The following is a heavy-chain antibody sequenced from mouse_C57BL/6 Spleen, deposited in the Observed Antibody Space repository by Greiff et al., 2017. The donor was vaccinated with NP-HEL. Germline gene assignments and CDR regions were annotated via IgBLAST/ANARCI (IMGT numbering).Heavy chain of an antibody. CDR2: ISDGGSYT. D-gene: IGHD1-1*01. V-gene: IGHV5-4*01. Sequence: EVHLVESGGGLVKPGGSLKLSCAASGFTFSSYAMSWVRQTPEKRLEWVATISDGGSYTYYPDNVKGRFTISRDNAKNNLYLQMSHLKSEDTAMYYCARGRYYGSLAWFAYWGQGTLVTVSA. CDR3: ARGRYYGSLAWFAY. CDR1: GFTFSSYA. J-gene: IGHJ3*01.